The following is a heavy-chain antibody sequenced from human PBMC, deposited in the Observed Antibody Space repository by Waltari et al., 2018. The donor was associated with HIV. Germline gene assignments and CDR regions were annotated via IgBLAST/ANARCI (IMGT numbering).Heavy chain of an antibody. CDR1: GGSIGSYY. CDR3: ASGGVVTTYDY. Sequence: QVKLQESGPGLVKPLETLSLTCTVSGGSIGSYYWSWIRQPPGKGLEWIGYIYYSGGTNYHPALKSRVTISVDTSKNQFSLNLTSVTAADTAVYYCASGGVVTTYDYWGQGTLVTVSS. CDR2: IYYSGGT. D-gene: IGHD2-21*02. V-gene: IGHV4-59*01. J-gene: IGHJ4*02.